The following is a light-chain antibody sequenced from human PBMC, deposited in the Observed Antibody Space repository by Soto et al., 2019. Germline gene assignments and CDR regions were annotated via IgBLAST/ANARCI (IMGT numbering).Light chain of an antibody. CDR1: QSISSSY. V-gene: IGKV3D-20*02. J-gene: IGKJ1*01. CDR2: GPS. Sequence: EIVLTLSPATLSLSPGERATLSCRASQSISSSYLAGYQQKPGQAHRLLIYGPSSRATGIPSSFSGSGSGTDYTLTIKGLAPEDFALNYCQQRSNWPRTFGQGTKVDIK. CDR3: QQRSNWPRT.